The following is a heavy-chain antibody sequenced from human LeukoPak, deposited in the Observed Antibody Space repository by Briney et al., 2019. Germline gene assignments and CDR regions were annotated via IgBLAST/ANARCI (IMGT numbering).Heavy chain of an antibody. CDR2: IRYDGSNK. V-gene: IGHV3-30*02. J-gene: IGHJ4*02. CDR1: GFSFSTYG. Sequence: GGSLRLSCAASGFSFSTYGMHWVRQAPGKGLEWVTFIRYDGSNKHYADSVKGRFTISRDNSRSTLYLQMNSLRAEDTAVYYCAKAGLTGLDYWGQGTLVTVSS. D-gene: IGHD3/OR15-3a*01. CDR3: AKAGLTGLDY.